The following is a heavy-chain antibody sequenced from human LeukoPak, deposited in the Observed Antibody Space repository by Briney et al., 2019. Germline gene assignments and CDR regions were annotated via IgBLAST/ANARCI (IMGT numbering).Heavy chain of an antibody. Sequence: GGSLRLSCAASGFTVSSYYMSWVRQAPGKGLEWVSVIYSGGVIYYADSVKGRFTISRDNSKNMLYLQMNSLRAEDTAVYYCAREDGYNAPFDYWGQGALVTVSS. CDR3: AREDGYNAPFDY. D-gene: IGHD5-24*01. CDR2: IYSGGVI. CDR1: GFTVSSYY. J-gene: IGHJ4*02. V-gene: IGHV3-53*01.